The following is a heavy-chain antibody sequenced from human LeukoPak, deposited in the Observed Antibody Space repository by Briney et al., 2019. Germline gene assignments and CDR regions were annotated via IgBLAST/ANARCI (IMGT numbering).Heavy chain of an antibody. D-gene: IGHD6-13*01. CDR3: AREQPDSTKYYYGMDV. CDR1: GFTFSSYE. J-gene: IGHJ6*02. Sequence: GGSLRLSCAASGFTFSSYEMNWVRQAPGKGLEWVSYISSSGSTIYYADSVKGRFTISRDNAKNSLYLQMNSLRAEDTAVYYCAREQPDSTKYYYGMDVWGQGTTVTVSS. CDR2: ISSSGSTI. V-gene: IGHV3-48*03.